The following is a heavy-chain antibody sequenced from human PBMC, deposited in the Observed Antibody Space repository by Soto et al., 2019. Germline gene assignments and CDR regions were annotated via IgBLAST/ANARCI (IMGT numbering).Heavy chain of an antibody. J-gene: IGHJ4*02. V-gene: IGHV1-58*02. CDR2: IVVGSGNT. CDR1: GFTFTSSA. Sequence: ASVKVSCKASGFTFTSSAMPWVRQARGQRLEWIGWIVVGSGNTNYAQKFQERVTITRDMSTSTAYMELSSLRSEDTAVYYCAAEVAAAGFDYWGQGTLVTVSS. D-gene: IGHD6-13*01. CDR3: AAEVAAAGFDY.